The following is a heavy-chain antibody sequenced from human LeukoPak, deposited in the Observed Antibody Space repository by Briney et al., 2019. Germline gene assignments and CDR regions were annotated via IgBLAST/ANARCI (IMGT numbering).Heavy chain of an antibody. J-gene: IGHJ3*02. CDR2: IYYSGST. CDR3: ARVGDGAHHAEMNRDAFDI. V-gene: IGHV4-30-2*01. D-gene: IGHD3-3*01. Sequence: KASETLSLTCAVSGGSISSGGYSWSWIRQPPGKGLEWIGYIYYSGSTHYNPSLKSRVTISVDTSKNQFSLKLSSVTAADTAVYYCARVGDGAHHAEMNRDAFDIWGQGTMVTVSS. CDR1: GGSISSGGYS.